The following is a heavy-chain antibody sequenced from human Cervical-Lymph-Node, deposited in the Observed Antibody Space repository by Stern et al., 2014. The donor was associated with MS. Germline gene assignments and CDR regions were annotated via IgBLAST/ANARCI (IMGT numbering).Heavy chain of an antibody. CDR1: GFTFSIYA. Sequence: DVHLLESVGGFVQPGGSLRLSCAASGFTFSIYAMSCVRQAPGKVLEWVLAISGSGGSTYYEDSGKGRFTISRDNSKNTLYLQMNSLRAEDTAVYYCLRRGRVDTAMVDLDYWGQGTLVTVSS. V-gene: IGHV3-23*01. D-gene: IGHD5-18*01. J-gene: IGHJ4*02. CDR3: LRRGRVDTAMVDLDY. CDR2: ISGSGGST.